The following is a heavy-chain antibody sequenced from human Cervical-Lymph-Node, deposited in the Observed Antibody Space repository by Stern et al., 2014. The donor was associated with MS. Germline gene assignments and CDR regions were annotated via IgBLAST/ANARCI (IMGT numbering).Heavy chain of an antibody. CDR3: ASTYSGWDNPYHFSGMDV. J-gene: IGHJ6*02. CDR1: GGTLSRHA. V-gene: IGHV1-69*01. Sequence: QVQLVQSGAEVKKPGSSVKVSCKASGGTLSRHAISWVRQAPGQGLEWMGGIIPISGKVNYAQKFQGRVNLVADESTSTAYMELSSLRSEDAAVYYCASTYSGWDNPYHFSGMDVWGQGTTVTVSS. D-gene: IGHD6-19*01. CDR2: IIPISGKV.